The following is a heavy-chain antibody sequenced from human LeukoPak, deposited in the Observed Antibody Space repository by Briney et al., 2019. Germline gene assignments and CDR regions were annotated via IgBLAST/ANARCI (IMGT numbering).Heavy chain of an antibody. D-gene: IGHD2-15*01. J-gene: IGHJ4*02. CDR3: AKTSGGNY. Sequence: GGSLRLSCAASGFTFNNYAMSWVRQAPGKGLEWVSAISDDGGGTYYADSVKGRFTISRDNSKNTLYLQMNSLRAEDTALYYCAKTSGGNYWGQGTLVTVSS. CDR1: GFTFNNYA. CDR2: ISDDGGGT. V-gene: IGHV3-23*01.